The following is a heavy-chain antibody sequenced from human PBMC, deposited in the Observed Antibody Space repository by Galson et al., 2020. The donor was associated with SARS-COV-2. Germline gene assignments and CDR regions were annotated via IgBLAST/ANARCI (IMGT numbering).Heavy chain of an antibody. CDR3: ARVPNTVTLEYYFDY. Sequence: SQTLSLTCTVSGGSISSGDYYWSWIRQPPGKGLEWIGYIYYSGSTYYNPSLKSRVTISVDTSKNQFSLKLSSVTAADTAVYYCARVPNTVTLEYYFDYWGQGTLVTVSS. J-gene: IGHJ4*02. CDR2: IYYSGST. CDR1: GGSISSGDYY. V-gene: IGHV4-30-4*01. D-gene: IGHD4-17*01.